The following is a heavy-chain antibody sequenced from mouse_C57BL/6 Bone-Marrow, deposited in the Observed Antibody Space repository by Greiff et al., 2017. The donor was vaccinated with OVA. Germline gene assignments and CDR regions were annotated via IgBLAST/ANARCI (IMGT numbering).Heavy chain of an antibody. CDR2: FHPYNDDT. J-gene: IGHJ1*03. V-gene: IGHV1-47*01. CDR3: ARGHYGSYWYFDV. D-gene: IGHD1-1*01. CDR1: GYTFTTYP. Sequence: VMLVESGAELVKPGASVKMSCKASGYTFTTYPIEWMKQNHGKSLEWIGNFHPYNDDTKYNEKFKGKATLTVEKSSSTVYLELSRLTSDDSAVYYCARGHYGSYWYFDVWGTGTTVTVSS.